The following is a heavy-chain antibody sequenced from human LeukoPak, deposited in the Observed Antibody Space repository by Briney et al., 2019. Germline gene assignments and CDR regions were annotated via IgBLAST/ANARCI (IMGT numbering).Heavy chain of an antibody. Sequence: SETLSLTCTVSGGSISSYYWSWIRQPPGKGLEWIGYIYYSGSTNCNPSLKSRVTISVDTSKNQFSLKLTSMTAADTAVYYCARHLDSYGYNVGDYWGQGILVTVSS. CDR3: ARHLDSYGYNVGDY. V-gene: IGHV4-59*08. D-gene: IGHD5-18*01. CDR1: GGSISSYY. CDR2: IYYSGST. J-gene: IGHJ4*02.